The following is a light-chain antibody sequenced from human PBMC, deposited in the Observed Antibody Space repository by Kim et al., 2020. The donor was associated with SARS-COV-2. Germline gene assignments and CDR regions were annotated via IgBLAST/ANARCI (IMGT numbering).Light chain of an antibody. CDR3: QQSHSTPRT. Sequence: DIQMTQSPSSLSASVGDRVTITCRTTQSISSHLNWYQQKPGRAPKLLISAASTLQGGVPSRFSGSGSGTDFTLTITSLQPEDFATYYCQQSHSTPRTFGQGTKVDIK. J-gene: IGKJ1*01. CDR1: QSISSH. V-gene: IGKV1-39*01. CDR2: AAS.